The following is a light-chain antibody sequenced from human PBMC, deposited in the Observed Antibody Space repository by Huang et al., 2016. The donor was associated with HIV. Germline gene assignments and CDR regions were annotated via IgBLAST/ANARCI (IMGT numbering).Light chain of an antibody. CDR3: QQSYNTPRT. V-gene: IGKV1-39*01. Sequence: DIQMTQSPSSLSASVGDRVTITCRASQSMREDLNWYQQKPGKAPKLLMHSVSSLQSGVPSRFSGSGSGTDFTLTITSLQPEDFATYYCQQSYNTPRTFGQGTRVETK. CDR1: QSMRED. J-gene: IGKJ1*01. CDR2: SVS.